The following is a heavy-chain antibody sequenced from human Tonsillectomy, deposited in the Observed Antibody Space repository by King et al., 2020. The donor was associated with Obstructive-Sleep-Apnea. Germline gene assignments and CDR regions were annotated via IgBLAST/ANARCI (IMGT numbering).Heavy chain of an antibody. Sequence: QLQESGPGLVKPSETLSLTCTVSGSSISTSTYYWAWVRQPPGKGLEWIGSVFYSGSAYYSPSLKSRVTMSVDTSKNQFSLRLTSVSARDTAEYYCLRGDVWGQGTTVTVSS. CDR2: VFYSGSA. CDR1: GSSISTSTYY. V-gene: IGHV4-39*01. CDR3: LRGDV. J-gene: IGHJ6*02.